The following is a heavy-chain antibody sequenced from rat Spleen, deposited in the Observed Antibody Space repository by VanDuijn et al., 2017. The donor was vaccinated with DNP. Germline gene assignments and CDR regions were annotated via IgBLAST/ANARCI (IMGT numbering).Heavy chain of an antibody. V-gene: IGHV5-22*01. CDR3: ARPFHYYSGGGGFAY. Sequence: EVQLVESGGGLVQPGRSLKLSCAASGFIFSDYYMAWVRQAPTRGLETVAYISYDGGFTYSGDSVKGRFTIARDNAKNTQYLQMNSLRSEDMATYYWARPFHYYSGGGGFAYWGQGTLVTVSS. J-gene: IGHJ3*01. CDR1: GFIFSDYY. D-gene: IGHD1-1*01. CDR2: ISYDGGFT.